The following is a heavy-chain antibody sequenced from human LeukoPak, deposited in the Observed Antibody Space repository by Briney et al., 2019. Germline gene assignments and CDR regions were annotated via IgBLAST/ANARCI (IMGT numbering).Heavy chain of an antibody. J-gene: IGHJ2*01. V-gene: IGHV1-18*01. CDR3: ARVIRSGQSPGWYFDL. Sequence: ASVKVSCKASGYTFTSYGISWVRQAPGQGLEWMGWISAYNGNTNYAQKLQGRVTMTTDTSTSTAYMELSSLRSEDTAVYYCARVIRSGQSPGWYFDLWGRGTLVTVSS. D-gene: IGHD3-3*01. CDR2: ISAYNGNT. CDR1: GYTFTSYG.